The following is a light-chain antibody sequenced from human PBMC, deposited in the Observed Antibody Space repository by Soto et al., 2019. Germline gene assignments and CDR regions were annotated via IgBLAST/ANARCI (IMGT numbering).Light chain of an antibody. CDR3: QQSYSTPWT. CDR2: AAS. J-gene: IGKJ1*01. CDR1: QDVGRW. V-gene: IGKV1-12*01. Sequence: DIQMTQSPSSLSASVGDTVTITCRSSQDVGRWLSWYQQKPGKAPKILIFAASSLQSGVPSRFSGSGSGTEFTLTISSLQPEDFATYYCQQSYSTPWTFGQGTKVDIK.